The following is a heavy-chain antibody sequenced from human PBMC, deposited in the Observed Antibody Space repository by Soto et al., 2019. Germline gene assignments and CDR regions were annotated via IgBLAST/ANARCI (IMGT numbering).Heavy chain of an antibody. J-gene: IGHJ4*02. CDR1: GFSFGTYW. Sequence: GGSLRLSCAVSGFSFGTYWMSWVRQAPGKGLEWLASIKQDGSERYYLDSVRGRFTISRDNAKDSLSLQMNSLRGEDTAFYYCARDVGPITIFGEALSGYFDFWGQGTLVTVSS. V-gene: IGHV3-7*03. CDR2: IKQDGSER. CDR3: ARDVGPITIFGEALSGYFDF. D-gene: IGHD3-3*01.